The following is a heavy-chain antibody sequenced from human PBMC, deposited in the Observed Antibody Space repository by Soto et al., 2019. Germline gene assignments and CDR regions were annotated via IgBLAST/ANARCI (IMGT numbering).Heavy chain of an antibody. CDR2: ISAYNGNT. V-gene: IGHV1-18*01. CDR3: ARVFYYDSSGPYYYYYGMDV. CDR1: GYTFTSYG. J-gene: IGHJ6*02. D-gene: IGHD3-22*01. Sequence: QVQLVQSGAEVKKPGASVKGSCKASGYTFTSYGISWVRQAPGQGLEWMGWISAYNGNTNYAQKLQGRVTMTTDTSTSTAYMELRSLRSDDTAVYYCARVFYYDSSGPYYYYYGMDVWGQGTTVTVSS.